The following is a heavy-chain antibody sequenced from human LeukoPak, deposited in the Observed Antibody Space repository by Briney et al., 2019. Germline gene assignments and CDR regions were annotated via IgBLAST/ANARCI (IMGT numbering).Heavy chain of an antibody. Sequence: GGSLRLSCAASGFTFSDYAMNWVRQAPGKGLEWVSAISGSGGSTYYTDSVKGRFTISRDNSKNALYLQINSLRAEDTAEYYCAKDHDYYKSGPIWGQGTMVTVSS. CDR1: GFTFSDYA. J-gene: IGHJ3*02. V-gene: IGHV3-23*01. D-gene: IGHD3-10*01. CDR3: AKDHDYYKSGPI. CDR2: ISGSGGST.